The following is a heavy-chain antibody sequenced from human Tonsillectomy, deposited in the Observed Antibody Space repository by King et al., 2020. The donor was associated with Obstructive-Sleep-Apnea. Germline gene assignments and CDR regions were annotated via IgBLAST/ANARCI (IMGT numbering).Heavy chain of an antibody. J-gene: IGHJ6*02. D-gene: IGHD3-10*01. CDR2: IDPSDSYT. Sequence: VQLVESGAEVKKPGESLRISCKGSGYSFSSYWITWVRQMPGKGLEWMGRIDPSDSYTHYSPSFQGHVTISADKSISTAYVQWSSLKASDTAMYYCARHHTVRGLDVWGQGTTVTVSS. CDR3: ARHHTVRGLDV. CDR1: GYSFSSYW. V-gene: IGHV5-10-1*03.